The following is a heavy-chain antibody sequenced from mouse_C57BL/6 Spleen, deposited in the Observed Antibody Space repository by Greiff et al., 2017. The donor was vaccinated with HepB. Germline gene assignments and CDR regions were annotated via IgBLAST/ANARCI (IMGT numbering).Heavy chain of an antibody. V-gene: IGHV1-50*01. CDR2: IDPSDSYT. CDR1: GYTFTSYW. J-gene: IGHJ4*01. CDR3: ARGRYYAMDY. Sequence: VQLQQSGAELVKPGASVKLSCKASGYTFTSYWMQWVKQRPGQGLEWIGEIDPSDSYTNYNQKFKGKATLTVDTSSSTAYMQLSSLTSEDSAVYYCARGRYYAMDYWGQGTSVTVSS.